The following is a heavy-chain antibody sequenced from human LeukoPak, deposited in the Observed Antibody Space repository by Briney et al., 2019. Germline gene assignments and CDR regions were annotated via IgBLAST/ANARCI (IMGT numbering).Heavy chain of an antibody. CDR2: IYYSGST. J-gene: IGHJ6*02. CDR1: GFTFSSYA. V-gene: IGHV4-59*08. Sequence: AGGSLRLSCAASGFTFSSYAMSWIRQPPGKGLEWIGYIYYSGSTNYNPSLKSRVTISVDTSKNQFSLKLSSVTAADTAVYYCARSYSDYYYGMDVWGQGTTVTVSS. CDR3: ARSYSDYYYGMDV. D-gene: IGHD1-26*01.